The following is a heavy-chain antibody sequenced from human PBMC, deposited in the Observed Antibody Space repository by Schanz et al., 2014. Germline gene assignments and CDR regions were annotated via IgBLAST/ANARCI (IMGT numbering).Heavy chain of an antibody. D-gene: IGHD6-13*01. V-gene: IGHV3-30-3*01. CDR3: AREQIMAAAGLVDY. CDR1: GFTFSSYA. Sequence: VQLLQFGGGVVQPGRSLRLSCAASGFTFSSYAMHWVRQAPGKGLEWVALISNDGSIKYYADSVKGRFTISRDNSKNTLYLQMNSLRAEDTAVYYCAREQIMAAAGLVDYWGHGTLVNVSS. CDR2: ISNDGSIK. J-gene: IGHJ4*01.